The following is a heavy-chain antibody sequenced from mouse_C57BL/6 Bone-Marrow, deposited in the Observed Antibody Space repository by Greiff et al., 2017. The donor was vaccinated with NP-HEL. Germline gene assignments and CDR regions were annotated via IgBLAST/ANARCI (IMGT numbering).Heavy chain of an antibody. CDR1: GFSFNTYA. J-gene: IGHJ3*01. V-gene: IGHV10-1*01. D-gene: IGHD2-3*01. CDR3: GRPAGMDGYYAWFAD. CDR2: IRSTSNNYAT. Sequence: EVQGVESGGGLVQPKGSLKLSCAASGFSFNTYAMNWVRRAPGKGVEWVVRIRSTSNNYATYYADSVKDRFTISRADSDSMLYLQMNNSKTEDTAMYYCGRPAGMDGYYAWFADWGQGTLVTVSA.